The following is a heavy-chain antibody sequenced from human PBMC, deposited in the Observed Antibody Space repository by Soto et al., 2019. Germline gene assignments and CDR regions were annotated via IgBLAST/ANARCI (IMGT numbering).Heavy chain of an antibody. J-gene: IGHJ6*01. CDR1: GGAVTSYT. CDR2: TAYTGIT. V-gene: IGHV4-59*02. D-gene: IGHD1-26*01. Sequence: SETLSLTCVVSGGAVTSYTWSWIRQFPGKGLVWIAYTAYTGITNYNPSLKSRVTISVDTTQNQLSLKLTSMTAADTAVSYCASDRHAAFTHYFDPRGQVTKATV. CDR3: ASDRHAAFTHYFDP.